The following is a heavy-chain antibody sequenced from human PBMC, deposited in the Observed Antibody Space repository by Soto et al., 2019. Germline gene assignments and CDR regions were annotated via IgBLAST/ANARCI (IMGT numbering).Heavy chain of an antibody. Sequence: SETLSLTCTVSGGSISSYYWSWIRQPPGKGLEWIGYIYYSGSTNYNPSLKSRVTISVDTSKNQFSLKLSSVTAADTAVYYCARVDYEFWSGYQQPPHWFDPWGQGTLVTVSS. J-gene: IGHJ5*02. D-gene: IGHD3-3*01. CDR1: GGSISSYY. V-gene: IGHV4-59*01. CDR3: ARVDYEFWSGYQQPPHWFDP. CDR2: IYYSGST.